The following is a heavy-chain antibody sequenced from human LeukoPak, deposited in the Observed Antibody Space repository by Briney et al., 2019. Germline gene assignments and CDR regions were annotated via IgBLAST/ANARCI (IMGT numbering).Heavy chain of an antibody. CDR2: IYSTGST. CDR3: ARHESAVGALFY. Sequence: SETLPLTCTVSGGSISRYYWSWIRQPPGKGLEWIGYIYSTGSTNSNPSLKSRVTISVDTSKNHFSLKLTSVTAADTAEHYCARHESAVGALFYWGQGSLVTVSS. D-gene: IGHD1-26*01. J-gene: IGHJ4*02. CDR1: GGSISRYY. V-gene: IGHV4-59*08.